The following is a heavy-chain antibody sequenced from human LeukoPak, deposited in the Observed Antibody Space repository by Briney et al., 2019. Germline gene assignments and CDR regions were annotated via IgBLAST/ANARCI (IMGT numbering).Heavy chain of an antibody. CDR1: GFTFSSYW. CDR3: ARDSRGAFDY. J-gene: IGHJ4*02. V-gene: IGHV3-7*01. CDR2: MKQDGSET. D-gene: IGHD3-10*01. Sequence: GGSLRLSSAASGFTFSSYWMSWVRQAPGKGLEWVANMKQDGSETYYVDSVKGRFTISRDNAKNSLYLQMNSLRAEDTAVYYCARDSRGAFDYWGQGTLVTVSS.